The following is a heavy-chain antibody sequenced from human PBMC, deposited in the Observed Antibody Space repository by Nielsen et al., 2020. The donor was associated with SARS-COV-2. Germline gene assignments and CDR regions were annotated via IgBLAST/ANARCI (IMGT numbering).Heavy chain of an antibody. CDR2: INHSGST. CDR1: GGSVSSGSYY. D-gene: IGHD4-17*01. Sequence: SETLSLTCTVSGGSVSSGSYYWSWIRQPPGKGLEWIGEINHSGSTNYNPSLKSRVTISVDTSKNQFSLKLSSVTAADTAVYYCARGTRRDYGDYIGGRYYYYMDVWGKGTTVTVSS. J-gene: IGHJ6*03. CDR3: ARGTRRDYGDYIGGRYYYYMDV. V-gene: IGHV4-39*07.